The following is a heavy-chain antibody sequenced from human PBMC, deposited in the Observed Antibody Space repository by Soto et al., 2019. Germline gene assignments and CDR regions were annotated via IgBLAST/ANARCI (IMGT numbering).Heavy chain of an antibody. D-gene: IGHD3-3*01. CDR3: AKAPFLEWLFNPFYFDY. CDR1: GFTFSSYA. J-gene: IGHJ4*02. V-gene: IGHV3-23*01. Sequence: GGSLRLSCAASGFTFSSYAMSWVRQAPGKGLEWVSAISGSGGSTYYADSGKGRFTISRDNSKNTLYLQMNSLRAEDTAVYYCAKAPFLEWLFNPFYFDYWGQGTLVTVSS. CDR2: ISGSGGST.